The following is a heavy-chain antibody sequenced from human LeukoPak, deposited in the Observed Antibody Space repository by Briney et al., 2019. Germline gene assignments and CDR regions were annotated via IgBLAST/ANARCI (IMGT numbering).Heavy chain of an antibody. CDR1: GYPFTDYY. CDR3: AREGLIGGSSRNDAFDI. V-gene: IGHV1-2*02. D-gene: IGHD1-26*01. CDR2: INPNSGGT. J-gene: IGHJ3*02. Sequence: ASMKVSCKASGYPFTDYYIHCVRQAPGQGLEWMGWINPNSGGTNYAQNFQGRVTMTTDTSITTAYMELSSLRFDDTAVYYCAREGLIGGSSRNDAFDIWGQGTMVTVSS.